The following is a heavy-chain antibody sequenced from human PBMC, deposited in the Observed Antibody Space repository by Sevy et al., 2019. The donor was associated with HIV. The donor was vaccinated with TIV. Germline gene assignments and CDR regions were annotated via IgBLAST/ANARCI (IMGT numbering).Heavy chain of an antibody. CDR1: GFSFDSYG. J-gene: IGHJ3*02. CDR2: ISGSGTRT. CDR3: ARWGVVVAGRYDAFDI. D-gene: IGHD6-19*01. Sequence: GGSLRLSCAVSGFSFDSYGMTWVRQAPGKGLEWVSGISGSGTRTYYADSVKGRFIISRDNSKNTLYLQMNSLRAEDTAVYYCARWGVVVAGRYDAFDIWGQGTMVTVSS. V-gene: IGHV3-23*01.